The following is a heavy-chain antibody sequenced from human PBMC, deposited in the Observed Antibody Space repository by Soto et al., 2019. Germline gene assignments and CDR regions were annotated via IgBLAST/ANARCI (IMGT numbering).Heavy chain of an antibody. CDR3: ATHYYDSSGYSGVFDY. D-gene: IGHD3-22*01. J-gene: IGHJ4*02. Sequence: GASVKVSCKASGYTFTSYGISWVRQAPGQGLEWMGWISAYNGNTNYAQKLQGRVTMTTDTSTSTAYMELRGLRSDDTAVYYCATHYYDSSGYSGVFDYWGQGTLVTVSS. V-gene: IGHV1-18*01. CDR2: ISAYNGNT. CDR1: GYTFTSYG.